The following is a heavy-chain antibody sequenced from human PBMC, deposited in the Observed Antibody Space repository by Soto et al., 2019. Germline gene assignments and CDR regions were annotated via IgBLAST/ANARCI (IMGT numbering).Heavy chain of an antibody. CDR3: ARVEGYCSGGSCYDRDYFDY. J-gene: IGHJ4*02. V-gene: IGHV4-30-4*01. D-gene: IGHD2-15*01. CDR1: GGSISSGDYY. Sequence: QVQLQESGPGLVKPSQTLSLTCPVSGGSISSGDYYWSWIRQPPGKGLEWIGYIYYSWSTYYNPSLKSRVTISVDTSKTQFSLKLSSVTAADTAVYYCARVEGYCSGGSCYDRDYFDYWGQGTLVTVSS. CDR2: IYYSWST.